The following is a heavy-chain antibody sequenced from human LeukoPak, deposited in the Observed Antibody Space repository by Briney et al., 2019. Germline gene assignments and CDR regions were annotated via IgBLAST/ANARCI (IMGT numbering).Heavy chain of an antibody. V-gene: IGHV3-7*02. CDR1: GFTFSTYW. J-gene: IGHJ4*02. D-gene: IGHD2-21*02. CDR2: IKEDGSEK. CDR3: AKSAGTCGSGCYSDY. Sequence: GGSLRLSCEASGFTFSTYWMSWVRQAPGKGLEWVANIKEDGSEKSYVDSVKGRFTISRDSSKSTMYLQMNSLRGEDTAVYYCAKSAGTCGSGCYSDYWGQGTLVTVSS.